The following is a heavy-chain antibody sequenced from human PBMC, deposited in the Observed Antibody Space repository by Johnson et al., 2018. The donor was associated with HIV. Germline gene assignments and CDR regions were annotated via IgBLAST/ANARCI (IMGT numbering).Heavy chain of an antibody. V-gene: IGHV3-9*01. CDR2: ISWNSGSI. J-gene: IGHJ3*02. CDR1: RFTFDDYA. CDR3: AKHPDAFDI. Sequence: VQLVESGGGVVQPGGSLRLSCAASRFTFDDYAMHWVRQAPGKGLEWVSGISWNSGSIGYADSVKGRFTISRDNSKNTLYLQMNSLRAEDTAVYYCAKHPDAFDIWGQGTTVTVSS.